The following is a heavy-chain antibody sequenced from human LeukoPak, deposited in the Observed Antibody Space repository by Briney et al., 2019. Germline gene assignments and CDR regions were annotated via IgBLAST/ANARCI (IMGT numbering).Heavy chain of an antibody. J-gene: IGHJ4*02. D-gene: IGHD6-13*01. V-gene: IGHV4-39*07. CDR3: ARGYSSSWNYFDY. CDR2: TYYSGNT. CDR1: GGSISSSSYY. Sequence: SETLSLTCTVSGGSISSSSYYWSWIRQPPGKGLEWIGSTYYSGNTYYNPSLKSRVTISVDTSKNQFSLKLSSVTAADTAVYYCARGYSSSWNYFDYWGQGTLVTVSS.